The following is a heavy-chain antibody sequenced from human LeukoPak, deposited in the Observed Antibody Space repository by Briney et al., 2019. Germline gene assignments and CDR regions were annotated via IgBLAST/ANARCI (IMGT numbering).Heavy chain of an antibody. CDR1: GGSTSSGNYY. V-gene: IGHV4-39*02. D-gene: IGHD3-3*01. J-gene: IGHJ4*02. Sequence: SETLSLTCTVSGGSTSSGNYYWGWIRQPPGKGLEWFGGTSSSGNTYYNPSLKSRITIFIDTSKNHFSLKLSSVTAADTAVYYCARLGAGPTYYEFWSGYSSFYFDYWGQGTLVTVSS. CDR2: TSSSGNT. CDR3: ARLGAGPTYYEFWSGYSSFYFDY.